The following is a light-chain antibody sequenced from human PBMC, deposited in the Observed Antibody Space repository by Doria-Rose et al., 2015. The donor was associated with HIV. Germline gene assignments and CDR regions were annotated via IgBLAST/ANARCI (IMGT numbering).Light chain of an antibody. CDR2: DAS. J-gene: IGKJ1*01. CDR1: QSFSSTY. Sequence: TQSPGTLSLSPGERATLSCRASQSFSSTYLAWYQQTPDQAPSLLIYDASTRATGIPDRFSASGSGTDFTLTINGLEPEDFALYYCHQYGTSWTFGQGTKVEV. CDR3: HQYGTSWT. V-gene: IGKV3-20*01.